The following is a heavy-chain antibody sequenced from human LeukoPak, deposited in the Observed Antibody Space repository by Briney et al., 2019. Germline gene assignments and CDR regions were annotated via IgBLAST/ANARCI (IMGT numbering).Heavy chain of an antibody. CDR2: INPRSGDT. Sequence: ASVKVSCKSSGFIFTDYHLHWLRQAPGQGLEWMGWINPRSGDTTYAQKFLGRVTMTRDTSTNTAYMDLSSLRSDDTAVYYCARDWSGYNPIYYFDFWGQGTLVTVSS. D-gene: IGHD5-24*01. J-gene: IGHJ4*02. CDR1: GFIFTDYH. CDR3: ARDWSGYNPIYYFDF. V-gene: IGHV1-2*02.